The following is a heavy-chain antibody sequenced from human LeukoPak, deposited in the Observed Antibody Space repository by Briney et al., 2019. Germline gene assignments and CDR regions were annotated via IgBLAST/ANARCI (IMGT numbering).Heavy chain of an antibody. CDR1: GFTFSSYW. CDR3: ARDQSYSSSWLYYYYYYYMDV. CDR2: IKQDGSEK. Sequence: GGSLRLSCAASGFTFSSYWMSWVRQAPGKGLEWVANIKQDGSEKYYVDSVKGRFTISRDNAKNSLYLQMNSLRAEDTAVYYCARDQSYSSSWLYYYYYYYMDVWGKGTTVTVSS. J-gene: IGHJ6*03. V-gene: IGHV3-7*01. D-gene: IGHD6-6*01.